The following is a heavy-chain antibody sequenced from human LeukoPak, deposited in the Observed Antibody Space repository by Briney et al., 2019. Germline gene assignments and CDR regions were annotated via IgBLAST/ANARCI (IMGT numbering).Heavy chain of an antibody. V-gene: IGHV1-69*13. D-gene: IGHD5-18*01. CDR1: GGTFSSYA. Sequence: EASVNVSCKASGGTFSSYAISWVRQAPGQGLEWMGGIIPIFGTANYAQKFQGRVTITADESTSTAYMELSSLRSEDTAVYYCARGSWIQLRLVAEYYFDYWGQGTLVTVSS. CDR2: IIPIFGTA. J-gene: IGHJ4*02. CDR3: ARGSWIQLRLVAEYYFDY.